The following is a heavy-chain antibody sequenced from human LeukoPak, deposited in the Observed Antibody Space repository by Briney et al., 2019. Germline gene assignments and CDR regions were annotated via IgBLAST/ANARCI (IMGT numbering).Heavy chain of an antibody. CDR3: ARDKNYGSGSYCQH. Sequence: GGSLRLSCAASGFTFSSYGMHWVRQAPGKGLEWVAVIWYDGSNEYYADSVKGRFTISRDNSKNTLYLQMNSLRAEDTAVYYCARDKNYGSGSYCQHWGQGTLVTVSS. D-gene: IGHD3-10*01. J-gene: IGHJ1*01. V-gene: IGHV3-33*01. CDR1: GFTFSSYG. CDR2: IWYDGSNE.